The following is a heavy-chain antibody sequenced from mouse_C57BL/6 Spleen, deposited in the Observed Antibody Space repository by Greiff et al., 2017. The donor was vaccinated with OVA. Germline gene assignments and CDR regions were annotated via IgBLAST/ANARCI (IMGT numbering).Heavy chain of an antibody. D-gene: IGHD2-5*01. V-gene: IGHV5-9*04. CDR2: ISGGGGNT. Sequence: EVKLQESGGGLVKPGGSLKLSCAASGFTFSSYTMSWVRQTPEKRLEWVATISGGGGNTYYPDSVKGRFTISRDNAKNTLYLQMSSLRSEDTAMYYCARRVYSNYDAMDYWGQGTSVTVSS. CDR3: ARRVYSNYDAMDY. J-gene: IGHJ4*01. CDR1: GFTFSSYT.